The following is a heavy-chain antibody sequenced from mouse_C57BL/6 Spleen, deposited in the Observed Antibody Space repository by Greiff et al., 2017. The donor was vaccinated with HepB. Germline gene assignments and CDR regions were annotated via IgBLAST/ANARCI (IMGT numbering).Heavy chain of an antibody. V-gene: IGHV7-3*01. CDR2: IRNKANGYTT. D-gene: IGHD4-1*01. J-gene: IGHJ2*01. CDR1: GFTFTDYY. Sequence: EVMLVESGGGLVQPGGSLSLSCAASGFTFTDYYMSWVRQPPGKALEWLGFIRNKANGYTTEYSASVKGRFTISRDNSQSILYLQMNALRAEDSATYYCARYRANGDEGGFDYWGQGTTLTVSS. CDR3: ARYRANGDEGGFDY.